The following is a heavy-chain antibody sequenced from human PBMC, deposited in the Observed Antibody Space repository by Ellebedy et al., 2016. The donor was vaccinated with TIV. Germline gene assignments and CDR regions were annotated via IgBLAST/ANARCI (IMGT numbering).Heavy chain of an antibody. D-gene: IGHD2-21*02. CDR1: GYTFNTYA. J-gene: IGHJ4*02. Sequence: AASVKVSCKPSGYTFNTYAITWIRQAPGQGLEWMGRISTYNGDTDYAQKFQGRVTMTTDTSTSTAYMELRSLRSDDTALYYCAWDHCAGDCYPPDYWGQGSLVTVSS. V-gene: IGHV1-18*01. CDR2: ISTYNGDT. CDR3: AWDHCAGDCYPPDY.